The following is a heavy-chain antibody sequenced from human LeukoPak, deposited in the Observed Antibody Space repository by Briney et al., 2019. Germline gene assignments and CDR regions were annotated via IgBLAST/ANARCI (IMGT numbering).Heavy chain of an antibody. J-gene: IGHJ4*02. CDR2: INHSGST. CDR3: ARGLSGSYYMFDY. Sequence: SETLSLTCAVYGGSFSGYYWSWIRQPPGKGLEWIGEINHSGSTNYNPSLKSRVTISVDTSKNQFSLKLSSVTAADTAVYYCARGLSGSYYMFDYWGQGTLVTVPS. D-gene: IGHD1-26*01. V-gene: IGHV4-34*01. CDR1: GGSFSGYY.